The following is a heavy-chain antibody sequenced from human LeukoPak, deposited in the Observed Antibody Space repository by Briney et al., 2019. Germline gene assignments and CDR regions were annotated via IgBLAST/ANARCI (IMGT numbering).Heavy chain of an antibody. Sequence: SETLSLTCTVSGGSISSYYWSWIRRPPGKGLEWIGYVYYSGSTNYNPSLKSRVTISVDTSKNQFSLKLSSVTAADTAVYYCARRLYYGSGSPPGYWGQGTLVTVSS. CDR1: GGSISSYY. D-gene: IGHD3-10*01. CDR2: VYYSGST. CDR3: ARRLYYGSGSPPGY. V-gene: IGHV4-59*12. J-gene: IGHJ4*02.